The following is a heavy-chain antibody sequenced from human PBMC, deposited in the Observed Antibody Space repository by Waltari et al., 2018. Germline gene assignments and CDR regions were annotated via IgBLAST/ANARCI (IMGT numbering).Heavy chain of an antibody. D-gene: IGHD1-7*01. CDR3: ARGGLELRY. J-gene: IGHJ4*02. Sequence: VQLVQSGGGLVQPGGSLRLSCAASGFTFSSYSMNWVRQAPGKGLEWVSYISSSSSTIYYADSVKGRFTISRDNAKNSLYLQMNSLRAEDTAVYYCARGGLELRYWGQGTLVTVSS. CDR2: ISSSSSTI. V-gene: IGHV3-48*01. CDR1: GFTFSSYS.